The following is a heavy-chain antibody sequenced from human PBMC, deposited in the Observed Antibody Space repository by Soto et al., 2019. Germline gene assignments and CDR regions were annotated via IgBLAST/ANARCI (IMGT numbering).Heavy chain of an antibody. J-gene: IGHJ4*02. CDR1: GDSLSTYF. D-gene: IGHD3-22*01. CDR2: ISYSATP. CDR3: ARGSVGSGWKFDF. V-gene: IGHV4-59*01. Sequence: PSETLSLTCSVSGDSLSTYFCSWIRQPPWKGLEWIGYISYSATPNYNPALKSRVIISIDTSKNQFSLKVNSVTAADTALYYCARGSVGSGWKFDFCGQRILVTVCS.